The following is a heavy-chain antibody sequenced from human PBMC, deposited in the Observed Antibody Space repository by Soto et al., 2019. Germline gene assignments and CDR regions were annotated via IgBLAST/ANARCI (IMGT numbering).Heavy chain of an antibody. V-gene: IGHV4-4*02. CDR3: ERDKERPPLYGMDV. Sequence: SETLSLTCAVSGGSIGSSNWWSWVRQPPGKGLEWIGEIYHSGSTNYNPSLKSRVTISVDKSKNQFSLKLSSVTAADTAVYYCERDKERPPLYGMDVWGQGTTVTVSS. CDR1: GGSIGSSNW. CDR2: IYHSGST. J-gene: IGHJ6*02.